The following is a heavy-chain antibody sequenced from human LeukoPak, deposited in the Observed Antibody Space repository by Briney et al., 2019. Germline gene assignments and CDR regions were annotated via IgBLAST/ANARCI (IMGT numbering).Heavy chain of an antibody. CDR1: GYTFTSYY. V-gene: IGHV1-46*01. J-gene: IGHJ5*02. Sequence: GASVKVSCKASGYTFTSYYMHWVRQAPGQGLEWMGIINPSGGSTSYAQKFQGRVTMTRDMSTSTVYMELSSLRSEDTAVYYCAREPTSYSYGYADYLPLPFDPWGQGTLVTVSS. CDR3: AREPTSYSYGYADYLPLPFDP. D-gene: IGHD5-18*01. CDR2: INPSGGST.